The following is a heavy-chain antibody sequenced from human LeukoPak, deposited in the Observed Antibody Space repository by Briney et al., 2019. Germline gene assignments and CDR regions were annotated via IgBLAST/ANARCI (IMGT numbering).Heavy chain of an antibody. CDR2: INPSGGST. CDR1: GYTFTSYY. D-gene: IGHD3-22*01. CDR3: ARYGRYDSSGYYYFDY. V-gene: IGHV1-46*01. J-gene: IGHJ4*02. Sequence: ASVKVSCKASGYTFTSYYMHWVRQAPGQGLEWMGIINPSGGSTSYAQKFQGRVTMTRDMSTSTVYMELSSLRSDDTAVYYCARYGRYDSSGYYYFDYWGQGTLVTVSS.